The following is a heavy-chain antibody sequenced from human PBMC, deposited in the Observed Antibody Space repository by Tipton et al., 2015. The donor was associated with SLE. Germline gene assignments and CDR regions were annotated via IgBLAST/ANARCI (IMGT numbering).Heavy chain of an antibody. D-gene: IGHD1-1*01. V-gene: IGHV3-53*04. CDR1: GFTVSSNY. J-gene: IGHJ3*02. Sequence: VQLVQSGGGLVQPGGSLRLSCAASGFTVSSNYMNWVRQAPGKGLEWVSVIYSGGSTYYADSVKGRFTISRHNSKNTLYLQMNSLRAEDTAVYYCARDPYWNDDHDAFDIWGRGTMVTVSS. CDR2: IYSGGST. CDR3: ARDPYWNDDHDAFDI.